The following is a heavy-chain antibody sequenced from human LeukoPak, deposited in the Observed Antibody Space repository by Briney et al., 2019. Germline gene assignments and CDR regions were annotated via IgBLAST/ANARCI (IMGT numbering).Heavy chain of an antibody. D-gene: IGHD3-10*01. V-gene: IGHV4-31*03. J-gene: IGHJ5*02. CDR3: ARLSLTMVRGVRWFDP. CDR1: GGSISSGGYY. Sequence: PSETLSLTCTVSGGSISSGGYYWSWIRQHPGKGLEWIGYIYYSGSTYYNPSLKSRVTISVDTSKNQFSLKLSSVTAADTAVNYCARLSLTMVRGVRWFDPWGQGTLVTVSS. CDR2: IYYSGST.